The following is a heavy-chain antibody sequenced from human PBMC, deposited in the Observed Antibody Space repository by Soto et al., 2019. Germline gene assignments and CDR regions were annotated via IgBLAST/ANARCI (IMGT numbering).Heavy chain of an antibody. CDR2: ISSSSSYI. J-gene: IGHJ5*02. D-gene: IGHD3-22*01. CDR1: GFTFSSYS. Sequence: PGGSLRLSCAASGFTFSSYSMNWVRQAPGRGLEWVSSISSSSSYIYYADSVKGRFTISRDNAKNSLYLQMNSLRAEDTAVYYCARDLLGGYSSWGQGTLVTVSS. V-gene: IGHV3-21*01. CDR3: ARDLLGGYSS.